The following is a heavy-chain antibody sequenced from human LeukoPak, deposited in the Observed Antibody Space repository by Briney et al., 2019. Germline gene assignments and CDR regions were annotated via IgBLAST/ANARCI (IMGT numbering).Heavy chain of an antibody. J-gene: IGHJ6*03. CDR3: AGDHPTPNTGYMDV. D-gene: IGHD2-8*02. CDR1: GGSIGSGGYY. Sequence: SETLSLTCTVSGGSIGSGGYYWTWIRQPAGKGLEWIGRVSTGGCTNYNPSLKSRVTISIHTSNNQFSLRLSSVTAADTAVYYCAGDHPTPNTGYMDVWGKGTTVTVSS. V-gene: IGHV4-61*02. CDR2: VSTGGCT.